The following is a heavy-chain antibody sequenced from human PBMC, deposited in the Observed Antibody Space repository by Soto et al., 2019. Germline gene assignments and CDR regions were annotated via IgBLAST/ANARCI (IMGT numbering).Heavy chain of an antibody. V-gene: IGHV1-69*13. J-gene: IGHJ1*01. CDR2: IIPIFGTA. D-gene: IGHD4-17*01. Sequence: ASVKVSCKASGGTFSSYAISWVRQAPGQGLEWMGGIIPIFGTANYAQKFQGRVTITADESTSTAYMELSSLRAEDTAVYYCAKDDTDYGDYAVIQHWGQGTLVTVSS. CDR3: AKDDTDYGDYAVIQH. CDR1: GGTFSSYA.